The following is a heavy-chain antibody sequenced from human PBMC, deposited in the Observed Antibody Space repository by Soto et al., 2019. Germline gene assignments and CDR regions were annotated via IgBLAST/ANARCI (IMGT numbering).Heavy chain of an antibody. J-gene: IGHJ4*02. CDR2: IYYSGST. Sequence: TSETLSLTCTVSGGSISSSSYYWAWIRQPPGKGLEWIGSIYYSGSTNYNPSLKSRVTISVDTSKNQFSLKLTSVTAADTAVYYCARDKITGLFDYWGQGTLVTVSS. CDR3: ARDKITGLFDY. V-gene: IGHV4-39*07. D-gene: IGHD2-8*02. CDR1: GGSISSSSYY.